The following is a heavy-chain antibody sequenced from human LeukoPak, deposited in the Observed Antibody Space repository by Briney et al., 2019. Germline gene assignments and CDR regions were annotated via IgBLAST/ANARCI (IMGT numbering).Heavy chain of an antibody. CDR3: ARALYGGNSVGY. V-gene: IGHV1-2*02. J-gene: IGHJ4*02. CDR2: INPNSGGT. Sequence: ASVKVSCKASGYTFTGSYMHWVRQAPGRGLEWMGWINPNSGGTNYAQKFQGRVTMTRDTSISTAYMELSRLRSDDTAVYYCARALYGGNSVGYWGQGTLVSVSS. CDR1: GYTFTGSY. D-gene: IGHD4-23*01.